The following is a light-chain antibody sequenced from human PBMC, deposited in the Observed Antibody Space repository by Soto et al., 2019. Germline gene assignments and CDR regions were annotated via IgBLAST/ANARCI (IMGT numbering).Light chain of an antibody. CDR1: QSLLHSNGYNY. Sequence: DIVMTQSPLSLPGTPGDPASISCSSSQSLLHSNGYNYLDWYLQKSGQSPQLLIYAASTLQSGVPSRFSGSGSGTDFTLTISSLQPEDVATYYCQKYNSAPLTFGGGTKVDIK. CDR2: AAS. V-gene: IGKV2-28*01. CDR3: QKYNSAPLT. J-gene: IGKJ4*01.